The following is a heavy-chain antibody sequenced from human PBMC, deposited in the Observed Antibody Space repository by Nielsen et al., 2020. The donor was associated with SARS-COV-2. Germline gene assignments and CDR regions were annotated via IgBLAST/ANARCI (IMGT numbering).Heavy chain of an antibody. D-gene: IGHD6-13*01. J-gene: IGHJ5*02. CDR2: ISWNSGSI. V-gene: IGHV3-9*01. CDR3: AKVHPWKCIAAAGKGWFDP. CDR1: GFTFDDYA. Sequence: SLKISCAASGFTFDDYAMHWVRQAPGKGLEWVSGISWNSGSIGYADSVKGRFTISRDNAKNSLYLQMNSLRAEDTALYYCAKVHPWKCIAAAGKGWFDPWGQGTLVTVSS.